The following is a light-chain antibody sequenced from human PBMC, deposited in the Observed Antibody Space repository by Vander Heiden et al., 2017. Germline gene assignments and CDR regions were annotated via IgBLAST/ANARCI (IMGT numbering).Light chain of an antibody. CDR1: SGINVGTYR. J-gene: IGLJ3*02. Sequence: QAVLTQPSSLSASPGASASLTCTLRSGINVGTYRIYWYQQKPGSPPHYLLRYKSDSDKQQGSGVPSRFSGSKDASANAGILLISGLQSEDEADYYCMIWHSAWVFGGGTKLTVL. CDR2: YKSDSDK. V-gene: IGLV5-45*03. CDR3: MIWHSAWV.